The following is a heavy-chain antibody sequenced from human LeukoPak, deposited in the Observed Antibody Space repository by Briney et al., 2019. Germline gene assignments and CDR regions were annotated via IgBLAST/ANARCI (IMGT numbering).Heavy chain of an antibody. CDR2: IYPGDSDT. J-gene: IGHJ4*02. CDR3: ARTLGYCSGGSCYSALGFDY. D-gene: IGHD2-15*01. Sequence: RGESLKISCKGSGYSFTSYWIGWVRQMPGKGLEWMGIIYPGDSDTRYSPSFQGQVTISADKSISTAYLQWSSLKASDTAMYYCARTLGYCSGGSCYSALGFDYWGQGTLVTVSS. V-gene: IGHV5-51*01. CDR1: GYSFTSYW.